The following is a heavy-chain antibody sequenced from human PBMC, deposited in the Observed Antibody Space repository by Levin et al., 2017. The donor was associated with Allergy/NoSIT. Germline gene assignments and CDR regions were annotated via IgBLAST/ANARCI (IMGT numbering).Heavy chain of an antibody. J-gene: IGHJ3*02. D-gene: IGHD2-2*01. Sequence: PGGSLRLSCAASGFTVSTNWMSWVRQAPGKGLEWVASIKQDGGEKYYVDSVKGRFTISRDNAKNSLSLQMNSLRAEDTAVYYCARDSGYCSSTSCSGDAFDSWGQGTMVTVSS. CDR3: ARDSGYCSSTSCSGDAFDS. CDR1: GFTVSTNW. V-gene: IGHV3-7*01. CDR2: IKQDGGEK.